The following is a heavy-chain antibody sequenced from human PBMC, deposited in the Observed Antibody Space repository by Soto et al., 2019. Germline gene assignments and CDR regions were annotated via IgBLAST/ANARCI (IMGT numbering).Heavy chain of an antibody. V-gene: IGHV1-69*01. J-gene: IGHJ1*01. D-gene: IGHD1-1*01. CDR3: ARELAELERRRYFQH. Sequence: QVQLVQSGAEVKKPGSSVKVSCKASGGTFSSYAISWVRQAPGQGLEWMGGIIPIFGTANYAQKFQGRVTITAEESTSTAYRELSSLRSEDTAVYYCARELAELERRRYFQHWGQGTLVTVSS. CDR2: IIPIFGTA. CDR1: GGTFSSYA.